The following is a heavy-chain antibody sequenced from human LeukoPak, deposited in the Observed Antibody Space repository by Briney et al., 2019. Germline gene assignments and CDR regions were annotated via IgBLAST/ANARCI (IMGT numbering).Heavy chain of an antibody. CDR2: IADDGSNK. J-gene: IGHJ4*02. V-gene: IGHV3-30*04. CDR3: ARGPGDVDF. CDR1: GFTFSSYA. D-gene: IGHD7-27*01. Sequence: GGSLRLSCAASGFTFSSYAMHWVRQAPGKGLEWVAVIADDGSNKYYADSVKGRFTISRDISKNTLYLQMNSLRAEDTAVYFCARGPGDVDFWGQGTLVTVSS.